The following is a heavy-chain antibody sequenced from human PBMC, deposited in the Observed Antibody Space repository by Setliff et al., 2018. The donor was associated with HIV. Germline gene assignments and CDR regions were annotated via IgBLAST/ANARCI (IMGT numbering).Heavy chain of an antibody. Sequence: SETLSLTCTVSGGSISSGAYYWSWIRQPAGKGLEWIGRIYTSGRTTYNPSLKSRLTISVDKSKSQFSLKVRSVTAADTAVYYCARMDSSTWPDYYFYGMDVWGQGTTVTVSS. CDR3: ARMDSSTWPDYYFYGMDV. J-gene: IGHJ6*02. V-gene: IGHV4-61*02. CDR1: GGSISSGAYY. CDR2: IYTSGRT. D-gene: IGHD2-2*01.